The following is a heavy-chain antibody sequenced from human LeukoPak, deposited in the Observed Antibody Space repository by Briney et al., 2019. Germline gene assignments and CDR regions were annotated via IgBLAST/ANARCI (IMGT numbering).Heavy chain of an antibody. CDR1: GFTFSGSA. Sequence: GGSLRLSCAASGFTFSGSAMHWVRQASGKGLERVGRIRSKANSYATAYAASVKGRFTISRDDSKNTAYLQMNSLKTEDTAVYYCARSRGGDYWGQGTLVTVSS. V-gene: IGHV3-73*01. CDR3: ARSRGGDY. J-gene: IGHJ4*02. CDR2: IRSKANSYAT. D-gene: IGHD5-24*01.